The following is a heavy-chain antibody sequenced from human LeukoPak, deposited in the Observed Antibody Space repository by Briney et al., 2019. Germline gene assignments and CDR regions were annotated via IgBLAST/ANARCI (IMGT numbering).Heavy chain of an antibody. Sequence: GGSLRLSCAASGFTFSSYWMSWVRQIPGKGLEWVSGISAGGSRTYYSDSVKGRFTISRDNSKNTLYLQMNSLRAEDTAVYYCARNRDTAMVGHDAFDIWGQGTMVTVSS. V-gene: IGHV3-23*01. CDR3: ARNRDTAMVGHDAFDI. J-gene: IGHJ3*02. CDR1: GFTFSSYW. CDR2: ISAGGSRT. D-gene: IGHD5-18*01.